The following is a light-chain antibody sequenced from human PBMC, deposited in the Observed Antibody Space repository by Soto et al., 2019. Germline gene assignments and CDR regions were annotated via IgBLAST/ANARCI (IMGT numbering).Light chain of an antibody. J-gene: IGLJ1*01. Sequence: QSALTQPASVSGSPGQSITISCTGTSSDVGSGNVVSWYQHYPGKAPQLIIYEGFKRPSGVSSRFSGSKSGNTASLTISGLQAEDEAEYYCFSHAGRNTYVFGTGTKVTVL. CDR1: SSDVGSGNV. V-gene: IGLV2-23*01. CDR2: EGF. CDR3: FSHAGRNTYV.